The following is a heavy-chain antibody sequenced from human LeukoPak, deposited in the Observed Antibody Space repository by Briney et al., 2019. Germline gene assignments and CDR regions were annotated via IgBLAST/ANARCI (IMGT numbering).Heavy chain of an antibody. D-gene: IGHD1-14*01. CDR2: IGSSSSTI. V-gene: IGHV3-48*04. J-gene: IGHJ5*02. Sequence: GGSLRLSCAASGFIFSSYTMNWVRQAPGKGLEWVSYIGSSSSTIYYADSVKGRFTISRDNAKNSLYLQMNSLRAEDTAVYYCARDASKEPTNWFDPWGQGTLVTVSS. CDR3: ARDASKEPTNWFDP. CDR1: GFIFSSYT.